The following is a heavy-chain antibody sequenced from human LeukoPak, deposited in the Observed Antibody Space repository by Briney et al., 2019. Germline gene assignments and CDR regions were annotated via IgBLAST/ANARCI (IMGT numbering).Heavy chain of an antibody. J-gene: IGHJ6*02. CDR3: ARLDCSGGSCYYSSPGERPVYYYYGMDV. Sequence: GGSLRLSCAASGFTFSSYSMNWVRQAPGKGLEWVSSISSSSSYIYYADSVRGRFTISRDNAKNSLYLQMNSLRAEDTAVYYCARLDCSGGSCYYSSPGERPVYYYYGMDVWGQGTTVTVSS. V-gene: IGHV3-21*01. CDR1: GFTFSSYS. CDR2: ISSSSSYI. D-gene: IGHD2-15*01.